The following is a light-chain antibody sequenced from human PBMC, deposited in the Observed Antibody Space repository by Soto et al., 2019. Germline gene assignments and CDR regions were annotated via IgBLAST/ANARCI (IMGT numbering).Light chain of an antibody. V-gene: IGKV1-5*01. J-gene: IGKJ2*02. CDR2: DAS. CDR3: QRNKSYPGT. CDR1: QSISSW. Sequence: DIQMTQSPSTLSASVGDRVTITCRASQSISSWLAWYQQKPGKAPKLLIYDASSLESGVPSRFSGSGSGTEFTRPMSSRQRDVLATYYCQRNKSYPGTFGEGTKLEIK.